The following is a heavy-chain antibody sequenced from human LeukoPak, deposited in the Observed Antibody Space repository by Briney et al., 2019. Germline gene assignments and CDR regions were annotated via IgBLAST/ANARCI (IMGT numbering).Heavy chain of an antibody. CDR3: ARGRKGSSWYGHYFDY. Sequence: SETLSLTCAVYGGPFSGYYWSWIRQPPGKGLEWIGEINHSGSTNYNPSLKSRVTISVDTSKNQFSLKLSSVTAADTAVYYCARGRKGSSWYGHYFDYWGQGTLVTVSS. D-gene: IGHD6-13*01. V-gene: IGHV4-34*01. CDR1: GGPFSGYY. CDR2: INHSGST. J-gene: IGHJ4*02.